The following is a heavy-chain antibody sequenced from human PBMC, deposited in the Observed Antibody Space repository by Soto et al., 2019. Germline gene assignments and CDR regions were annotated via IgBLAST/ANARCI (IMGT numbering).Heavy chain of an antibody. J-gene: IGHJ6*02. CDR1: GFTFSSYR. V-gene: IGHV3-48*02. CDR2: ISSSSSTI. Sequence: EVPLVESGGGLVQPGGSLRLSCAAAGFTFSSYRMNWVRQAPGQGLEWVSYISSSSSTIYYADSVKGRFTISRDNAKNSLYLQRNSLRDDDTAVYYCARDLSDTDKGRVMDVWGQGTTVTVSS. CDR3: ARDLSDTDKGRVMDV.